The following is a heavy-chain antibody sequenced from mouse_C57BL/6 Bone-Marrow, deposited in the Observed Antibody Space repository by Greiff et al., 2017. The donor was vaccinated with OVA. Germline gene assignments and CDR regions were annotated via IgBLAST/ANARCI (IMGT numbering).Heavy chain of an antibody. J-gene: IGHJ3*01. CDR3: ASASLYYGYPFAY. D-gene: IGHD2-2*01. Sequence: VQGVESGPGLVAPSQSLSITCTVSGFSLTSYGVDWVRQSPGKGLEWLGVIWGVGSTNYNSALKSRLSISKDNSKSQVFLKMNSLQTDDTAMYYCASASLYYGYPFAYWGQGTLVTVSA. CDR2: IWGVGST. CDR1: GFSLTSYG. V-gene: IGHV2-6*01.